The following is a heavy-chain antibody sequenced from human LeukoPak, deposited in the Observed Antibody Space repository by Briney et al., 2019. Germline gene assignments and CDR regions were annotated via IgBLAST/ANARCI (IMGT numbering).Heavy chain of an antibody. J-gene: IGHJ4*02. Sequence: HPGGSLRLSCAASGVTFSTYAMHWVRQAPGKGLEWVPLISYDGSKKYYADSVKGRFTISRDNSKNTLYLQMNSLRAEDTAVYYCARDQGSSSWSPYFDYWSQGTLVTVSS. CDR2: ISYDGSKK. D-gene: IGHD6-13*01. CDR1: GVTFSTYA. CDR3: ARDQGSSSWSPYFDY. V-gene: IGHV3-30-3*01.